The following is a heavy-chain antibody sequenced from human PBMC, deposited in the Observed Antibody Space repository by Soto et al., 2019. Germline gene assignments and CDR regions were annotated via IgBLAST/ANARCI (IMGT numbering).Heavy chain of an antibody. CDR1: GGSISSGGYY. J-gene: IGHJ5*02. Sequence: PSETLSLTCTVSGGSISSGGYYWSWIRQHPGKGLEWIGYIYYSGSTYYNPSLKSRVTISVGTSKNQFSLKLSSVTAADTAVYYCARARSPGVDPWGQGTLVTVSS. D-gene: IGHD1-26*01. V-gene: IGHV4-31*03. CDR2: IYYSGST. CDR3: ARARSPGVDP.